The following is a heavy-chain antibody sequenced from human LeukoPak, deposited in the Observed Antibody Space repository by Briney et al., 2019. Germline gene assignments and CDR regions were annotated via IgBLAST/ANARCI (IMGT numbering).Heavy chain of an antibody. CDR3: ARISPRYYYDSSGYVFDY. D-gene: IGHD3-22*01. Sequence: PGGSLTLSCAASGFTFSSYWMHWVRHARGKGLVWVSRINSDGSSTSYADSVKGRFTISRDNAKNTLYLQMNSLRAEDTAVYYCARISPRYYYDSSGYVFDYWGQGTLVTVSS. V-gene: IGHV3-74*01. CDR2: INSDGSST. J-gene: IGHJ4*02. CDR1: GFTFSSYW.